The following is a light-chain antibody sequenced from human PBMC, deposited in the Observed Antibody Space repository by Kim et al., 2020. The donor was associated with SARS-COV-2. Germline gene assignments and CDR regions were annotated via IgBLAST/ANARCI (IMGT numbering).Light chain of an antibody. CDR3: QQYNSYLYT. CDR1: QSISSW. J-gene: IGKJ2*01. Sequence: GERVTITCLASQSISSWLAWYQQKPGKAPKLLIYDASSLESGVPSRFSGSGSGTEFTLTISSMQPDDFATYYCQQYNSYLYTFGQGTKLEI. CDR2: DAS. V-gene: IGKV1-5*01.